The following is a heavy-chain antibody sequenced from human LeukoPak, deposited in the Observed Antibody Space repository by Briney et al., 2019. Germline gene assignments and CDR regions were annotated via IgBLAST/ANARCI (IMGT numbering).Heavy chain of an antibody. D-gene: IGHD2-15*01. CDR3: AQQVAAKVNAFDI. CDR2: ISGSGGST. Sequence: GGSLRLSCAASGFTFNSYAMSWVRQAPGKGLEWVSAISGSGGSTYYADSVKGRFTISRDNSKNTLYLQMNSLRAEDTAVYYCAQQVAAKVNAFDIWGQGTMVTVSS. CDR1: GFTFNSYA. J-gene: IGHJ3*02. V-gene: IGHV3-23*01.